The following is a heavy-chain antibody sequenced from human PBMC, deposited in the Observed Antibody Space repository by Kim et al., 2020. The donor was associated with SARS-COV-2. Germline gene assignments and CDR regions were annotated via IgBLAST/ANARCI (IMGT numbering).Heavy chain of an antibody. D-gene: IGHD5-18*01. CDR3: ASTSGYSYGRLDY. Sequence: SETLSLTCAVYGGSFSGYYWSWIRQPPGKGLEWIGEINHSGSTNYNPSLKSRVTISVDTSKNQFSLKLSSVTAADTAVYYCASTSGYSYGRLDYWGQGTL. CDR2: INHSGST. J-gene: IGHJ4*02. V-gene: IGHV4-34*01. CDR1: GGSFSGYY.